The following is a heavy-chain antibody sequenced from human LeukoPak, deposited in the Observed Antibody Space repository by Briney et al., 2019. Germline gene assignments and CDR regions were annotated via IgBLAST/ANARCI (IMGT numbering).Heavy chain of an antibody. D-gene: IGHD3-10*01. CDR1: GFIFSNYA. Sequence: PGGSLRLSCAASGFIFSNYAMNWVRQAPGKGLEWVALISSDGSKTYHADSVKGRFSISRDNSKNTLHLQMNSLRAEDTAVYYCAIGELPDYWGQGTLVTVSS. CDR3: AIGELPDY. V-gene: IGHV3-30*07. J-gene: IGHJ4*02. CDR2: ISSDGSKT.